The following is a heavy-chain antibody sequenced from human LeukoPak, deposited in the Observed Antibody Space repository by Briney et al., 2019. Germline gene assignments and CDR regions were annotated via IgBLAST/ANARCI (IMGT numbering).Heavy chain of an antibody. D-gene: IGHD2-21*02. CDR1: GFTFSTYS. CDR2: ISSSSSYI. V-gene: IGHV3-21*04. J-gene: IGHJ4*02. Sequence: NSGGSLRLSCAASGFTFSTYSMNWVRQAPGKGLEWVSSISSSSSYIYYADSVKGRFTISRDNSKNTLYLQMNSLRAEDTAVYYCAKSKGHIVVVTAIPAPGDYWGQGTLVTVSS. CDR3: AKSKGHIVVVTAIPAPGDY.